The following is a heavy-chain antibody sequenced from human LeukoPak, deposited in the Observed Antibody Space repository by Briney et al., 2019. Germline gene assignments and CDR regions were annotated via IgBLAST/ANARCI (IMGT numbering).Heavy chain of an antibody. CDR2: IRYDGSNK. Sequence: GGSLRLSCAASGFTFSSYGMHWVRQAPGKGLEWVAFIRYDGSNKYYADSVKGRFTISRDYSKNTLYLQMNSLRAEDTAVYYCAKAYYYDSSGYSFDYWGQGTLVTVSS. CDR3: AKAYYYDSSGYSFDY. V-gene: IGHV3-30*02. CDR1: GFTFSSYG. D-gene: IGHD3-22*01. J-gene: IGHJ4*02.